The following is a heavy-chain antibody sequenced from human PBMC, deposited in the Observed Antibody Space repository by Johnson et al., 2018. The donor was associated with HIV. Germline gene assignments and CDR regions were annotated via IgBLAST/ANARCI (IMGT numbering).Heavy chain of an antibody. CDR3: AKDLFTEREDDAFDI. CDR2: IKQDGSET. Sequence: VQLVESGGGVVQPGRSLRLSCVASGFTLSNNAMHWVRQAPGKGLEWVANIKQDGSETHSVDSEKGRFTISRDNAKNSLYLQMHSLRAEDTAVYYCAKDLFTEREDDAFDIWGQGTMVTVSS. D-gene: IGHD1-26*01. CDR1: GFTLSNNA. V-gene: IGHV3-7*04. J-gene: IGHJ3*02.